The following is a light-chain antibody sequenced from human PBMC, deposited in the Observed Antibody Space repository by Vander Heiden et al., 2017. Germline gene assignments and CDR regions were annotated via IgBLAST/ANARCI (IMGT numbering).Light chain of an antibody. Sequence: TISCTGTSSDVGTYNFVSWYQQHPGKAPKLMIYEGSQRPSGVSNRFSGSKSGNTASLTISGLQAEDEADYYCCSYAGSSTFYVFGTGTKVTVL. J-gene: IGLJ1*01. CDR2: EGS. V-gene: IGLV2-23*03. CDR3: CSYAGSSTFYV. CDR1: SSDVGTYNF.